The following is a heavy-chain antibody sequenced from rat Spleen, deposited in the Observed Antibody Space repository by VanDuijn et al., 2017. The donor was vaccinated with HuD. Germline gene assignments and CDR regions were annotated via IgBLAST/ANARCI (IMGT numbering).Heavy chain of an antibody. V-gene: IGHV5-20*01. CDR3: AKVIYRYNYVGVMDA. CDR2: ISYDGGST. D-gene: IGHD1-5*01. CDR1: GFIFTDFY. J-gene: IGHJ4*01. Sequence: EVQLVESDGGLVQPGRSLKLSCAASGFIFTDFYMAWVLQAPTKGLEWVASISYDGGSTYYRDSVKGRFTISRDNAKSTLYLQMESLRSEDTATYYCAKVIYRYNYVGVMDAWGQGASVTVSS.